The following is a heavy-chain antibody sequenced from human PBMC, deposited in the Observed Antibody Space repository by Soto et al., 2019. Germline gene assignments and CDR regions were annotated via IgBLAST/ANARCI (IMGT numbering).Heavy chain of an antibody. D-gene: IGHD3-16*02. CDR3: ARGRYYDYVWGSYRPDFDS. Sequence: SETLSLTCAVYGGSFSGYYWSWIRQPPGKGLEWIGEINHSGSTNYNPSLKSRVTISVDTSKNQFSLKLSSVTAADTAVYYCARGRYYDYVWGSYRPDFDSWGQGTLVTVSS. J-gene: IGHJ4*02. CDR2: INHSGST. V-gene: IGHV4-34*01. CDR1: GGSFSGYY.